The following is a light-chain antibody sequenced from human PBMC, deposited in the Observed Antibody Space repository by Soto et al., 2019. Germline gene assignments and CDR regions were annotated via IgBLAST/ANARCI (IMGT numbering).Light chain of an antibody. CDR1: QAIRND. V-gene: IGKV1-6*01. CDR2: GIS. CDR3: LHDALFPYS. J-gene: IGKJ2*03. Sequence: AIPMTQSPSSLSASVEDTVTFTCRASQAIRNDLGWFQQRPGKPPRLLIYGISILQTEVPSRFSGSGSGTDFTLTISGLQPEDFATYYCLHDALFPYSFGQGTRLEI.